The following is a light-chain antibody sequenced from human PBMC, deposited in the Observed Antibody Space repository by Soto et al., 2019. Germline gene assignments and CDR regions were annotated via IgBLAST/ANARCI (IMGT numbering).Light chain of an antibody. Sequence: QSALTQPASVSGSPGQSITISCIGTSSDVGAYKYVSWYQHHPGKAPKLMIYEVGNRPSGVSNRFSGSKSGNTASLTISRLQAEDEADYYCSSYTSSTTLVFGGGTKVTVL. J-gene: IGLJ3*02. CDR2: EVG. V-gene: IGLV2-14*01. CDR1: SSDVGAYKY. CDR3: SSYTSSTTLV.